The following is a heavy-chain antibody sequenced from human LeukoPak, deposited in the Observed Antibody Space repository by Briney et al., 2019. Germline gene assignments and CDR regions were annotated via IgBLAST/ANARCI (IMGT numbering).Heavy chain of an antibody. V-gene: IGHV3-21*01. J-gene: IGHJ3*02. CDR2: ISSGSGYI. Sequence: GGSLRLSCAASGFTFNTYTMNWIRQAPGKGLEWVSSISSGSGYIYYADSVKGRFTISRDNAKNSLYLQMNSLRAEDTAVYYCARDRSQGWDNRGYYPDALIMWGQGTLVSVSS. D-gene: IGHD3-22*01. CDR3: ARDRSQGWDNRGYYPDALIM. CDR1: GFTFNTYT.